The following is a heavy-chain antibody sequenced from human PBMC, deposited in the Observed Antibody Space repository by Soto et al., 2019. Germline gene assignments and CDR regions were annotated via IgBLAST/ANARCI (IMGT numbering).Heavy chain of an antibody. CDR1: GFTFSDSY. CDR2: ISNSGSTI. J-gene: IGHJ4*02. V-gene: IGHV3-11*01. D-gene: IGHD6-13*01. Sequence: QVQLVESGGDLVKPGGSLRLSCAASGFTFSDSYMSWIRQAPGKGLEWISYISNSGSTIHYADSVKGRFTISRHNAKNSLYLQMHSLRADDTAVYYCARGIAAAEWGQGTLVTVSS. CDR3: ARGIAAAE.